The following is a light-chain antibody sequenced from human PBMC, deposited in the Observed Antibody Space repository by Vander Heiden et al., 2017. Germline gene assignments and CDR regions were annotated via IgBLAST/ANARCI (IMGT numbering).Light chain of an antibody. J-gene: IGKJ4*01. CDR1: QSISSY. CDR3: QQSYSTPQ. V-gene: IGKV1-39*01. CDR2: AAS. Sequence: DIQMTQSPSSLSASVGDRVTITCRASQSISSYLNWYQQKPGKAPKLLIYAASRVQSGVPSRFSGSGSGTDFTLTSSSLQPEDFATYYCQQSYSTPQFGGGTKVEIK.